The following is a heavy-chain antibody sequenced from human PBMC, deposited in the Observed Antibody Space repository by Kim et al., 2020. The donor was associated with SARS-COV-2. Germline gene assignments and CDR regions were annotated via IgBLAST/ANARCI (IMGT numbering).Heavy chain of an antibody. D-gene: IGHD3-22*01. CDR3: ARDRYYYDSSAQYYFDY. CDR1: GGSISSGVYY. CDR2: IYYSGTT. J-gene: IGHJ4*02. V-gene: IGHV4-31*03. Sequence: SETLSLTCTVSGGSISSGVYYWSWIRQYPGKGLEWIGYIYYSGTTYYNPSLKNRVTISLDTSKNQFSLKLSSVTAADTAVYYCARDRYYYDSSAQYYFDYWGQGTLVTVSS.